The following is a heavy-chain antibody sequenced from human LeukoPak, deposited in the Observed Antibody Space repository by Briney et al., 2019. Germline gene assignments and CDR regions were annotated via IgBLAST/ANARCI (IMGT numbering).Heavy chain of an antibody. Sequence: PGGSLRLSCAASGCTFSSYWMHWVRQAPGKGLVWVSRINTDGSSTSYADSMKGRFTISRDNAKNTLYLQMNSLRAEDTAVYYCAKDGSSSWSPLNFDYWGRGTLVTVSS. CDR3: AKDGSSSWSPLNFDY. CDR2: INTDGSST. CDR1: GCTFSSYW. D-gene: IGHD6-13*01. J-gene: IGHJ4*02. V-gene: IGHV3-74*01.